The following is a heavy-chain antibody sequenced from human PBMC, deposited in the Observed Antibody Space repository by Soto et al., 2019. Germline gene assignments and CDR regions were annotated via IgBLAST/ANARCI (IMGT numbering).Heavy chain of an antibody. CDR2: IFYSGST. Sequence: QVQLQESGPGLVKPSETLSLTCTVSGGSISGYYWTWIRQPPGKGLDWIGYIFYSGSTNSNPSLKSRVTISVDTSKNQFSLNLSSVTAADTAVYYCARQNGWGRFDYWGQGTLVTVSS. D-gene: IGHD3-16*01. CDR1: GGSISGYY. J-gene: IGHJ4*02. V-gene: IGHV4-59*08. CDR3: ARQNGWGRFDY.